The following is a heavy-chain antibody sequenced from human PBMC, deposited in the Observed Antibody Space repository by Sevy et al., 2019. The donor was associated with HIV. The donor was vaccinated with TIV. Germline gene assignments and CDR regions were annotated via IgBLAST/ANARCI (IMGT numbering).Heavy chain of an antibody. CDR1: GYIFSDYN. Sequence: ASVKVSCKTTGYIFSDYNMHWVRQAPGQGLEWMDLINPNSGVTIYAHNFRGRVSVTRDTSMSLAYMELSGLTSDDTAVYFCVREDINAPRTLLSFDIWGQGTMVTVSS. J-gene: IGHJ3*02. D-gene: IGHD3-3*01. CDR3: VREDINAPRTLLSFDI. V-gene: IGHV1-2*06. CDR2: INPNSGVT.